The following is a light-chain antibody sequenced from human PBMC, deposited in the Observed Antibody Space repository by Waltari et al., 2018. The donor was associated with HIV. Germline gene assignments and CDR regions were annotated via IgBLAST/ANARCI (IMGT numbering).Light chain of an antibody. J-gene: IGLJ2*01. Sequence: QSVLTQPPSVSGTPGQRVTISCSGGSSNIGDNAESWYQQFPGTAPKLLIYSNNQRPSGVPDRFSGSKSGTSASLAISVLQSEDEADYYCATLDDSLNGPVFGGGTKVTVL. CDR3: ATLDDSLNGPV. CDR1: SSNIGDNA. CDR2: SNN. V-gene: IGLV1-44*01.